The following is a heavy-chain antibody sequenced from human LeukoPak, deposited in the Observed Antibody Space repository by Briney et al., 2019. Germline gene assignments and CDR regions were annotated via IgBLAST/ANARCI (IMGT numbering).Heavy chain of an antibody. D-gene: IGHD3-22*01. V-gene: IGHV5-51*01. CDR3: ARHPARYVSSGYYLDY. CDR1: GYSFTSYW. CDR2: IYPGDSDT. J-gene: IGHJ4*02. Sequence: KPGESLKISCKGSGYSFTSYWIGWVRQMPGKGLEWMGIIYPGDSDTRYSPSFQGQVTISADKSTNTAYLQWSSLKASDTAMYYCARHPARYVSSGYYLDYWGQGTLVTVSS.